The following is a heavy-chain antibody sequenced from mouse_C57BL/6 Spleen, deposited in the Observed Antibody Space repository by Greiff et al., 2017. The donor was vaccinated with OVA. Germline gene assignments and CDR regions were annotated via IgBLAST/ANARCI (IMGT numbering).Heavy chain of an antibody. V-gene: IGHV1-42*01. D-gene: IGHD2-5*01. J-gene: IGHJ4*01. CDR1: GYSFTGYY. CDR3: ARSRYSNIYYYAMDY. Sequence: EVQLQQSGPELVKPGASVKISCKASGYSFTGYYMNWVKQSPAKSLEWIGEINPSTGGTTYNQKFKAKATLTVDKSSSTAYMQLKSLTSEDSAVYYCARSRYSNIYYYAMDYWGQGTSVTVSS. CDR2: INPSTGGT.